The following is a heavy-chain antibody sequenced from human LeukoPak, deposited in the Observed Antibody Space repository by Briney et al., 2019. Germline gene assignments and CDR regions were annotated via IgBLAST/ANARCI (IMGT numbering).Heavy chain of an antibody. V-gene: IGHV3-7*01. CDR2: IKQDGSEK. CDR3: ASLDY. Sequence: GGSLRLPCAASGFNFSSSWMNWVRQAPGKGLEWVANIKQDGSEKYYVDSVKGRFTISRDNAKNSLYLQMNSLRAEDTAVYYRASLDYWGQGTLVTVSS. J-gene: IGHJ4*02. CDR1: GFNFSSSW.